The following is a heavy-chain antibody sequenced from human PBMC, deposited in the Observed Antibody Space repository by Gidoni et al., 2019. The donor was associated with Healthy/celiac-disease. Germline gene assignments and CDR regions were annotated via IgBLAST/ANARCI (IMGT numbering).Heavy chain of an antibody. Sequence: EVQLVESGGGLVQPGGSLRLSCEASGFTFSSYWMSWVRQAPGKGLEWVANIKQDGSEKYYVDSVKGRFTISRDNAKNSLYLQMNSLRAEDTAVYYCARVDAGYSSSWYSYFDYWGQGTLVTVSS. J-gene: IGHJ4*02. CDR2: IKQDGSEK. CDR1: GFTFSSYW. CDR3: ARVDAGYSSSWYSYFDY. V-gene: IGHV3-7*01. D-gene: IGHD6-13*01.